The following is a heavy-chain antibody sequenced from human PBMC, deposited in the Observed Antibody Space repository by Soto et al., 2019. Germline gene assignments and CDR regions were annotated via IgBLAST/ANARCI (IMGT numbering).Heavy chain of an antibody. CDR3: NCIAVAGTSDY. CDR1: GFTFDDYA. CDR2: ISLNSGSI. V-gene: IGHV3-9*01. Sequence: EVQLVESGGGLVQPGRSLRLSCAASGFTFDDYAMHWVRQAPGKGLEWVSGISLNSGSIGYADSVKGRFTISRDNAKNSLYLQMNSLRAEDTALYYCNCIAVAGTSDYWGQGTLVTVSS. D-gene: IGHD6-19*01. J-gene: IGHJ4*02.